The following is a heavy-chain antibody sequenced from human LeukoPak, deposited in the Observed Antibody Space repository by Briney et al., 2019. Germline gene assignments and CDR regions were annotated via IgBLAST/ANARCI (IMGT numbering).Heavy chain of an antibody. V-gene: IGHV3-15*01. J-gene: IGHJ4*02. D-gene: IGHD6-25*01. Sequence: PGGSLRLSCAASGFTFSNVRMTWVRQAPGKGLEWVGRIKPKSNGGTTDYAAPVKGRFTISRDDSKNTLYLQMNSLKTGDTAVYYCATNYITATDRYYWGQGTLVTVSS. CDR2: IKPKSNGGTT. CDR3: ATNYITATDRYY. CDR1: GFTFSNVR.